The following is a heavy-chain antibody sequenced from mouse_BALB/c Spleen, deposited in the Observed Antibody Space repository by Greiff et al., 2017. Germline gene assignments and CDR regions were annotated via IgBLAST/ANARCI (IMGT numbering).Heavy chain of an antibody. D-gene: IGHD2-1*01. Sequence: QVQLQQPGAELVRPGASVKLSCKASGYTFTSYWINWVKQRPGQGLEWIGNIYPSDSYTNYNQKFKDKATLTVDKASSTAYMQLSSPTSEDSAVYYCTRGEGYGNPFDYWGQGTTLTVSS. CDR1: GYTFTSYW. J-gene: IGHJ2*01. V-gene: IGHV1-69*02. CDR2: IYPSDSYT. CDR3: TRGEGYGNPFDY.